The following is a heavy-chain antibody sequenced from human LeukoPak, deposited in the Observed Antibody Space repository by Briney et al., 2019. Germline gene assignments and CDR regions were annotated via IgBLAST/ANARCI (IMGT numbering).Heavy chain of an antibody. Sequence: ASVKVSCKASGYTFTGYYMHWVRQAPGQGLEWMGWISAYNGNTNYAQKLQGRVTMTTDTSTSTAYMELRSLRSDDTAVYYCARDLFAYAFAFDIWGQGTMVTVSS. CDR2: ISAYNGNT. CDR1: GYTFTGYY. CDR3: ARDLFAYAFAFDI. D-gene: IGHD2-8*01. V-gene: IGHV1-18*04. J-gene: IGHJ3*02.